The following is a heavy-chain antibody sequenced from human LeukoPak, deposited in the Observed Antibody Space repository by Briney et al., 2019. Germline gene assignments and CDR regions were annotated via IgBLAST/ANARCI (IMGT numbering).Heavy chain of an antibody. D-gene: IGHD5-24*01. V-gene: IGHV3-23*01. CDR3: AKDLSDGDY. CDR2: ISGSGGST. J-gene: IGHJ4*02. Sequence: GGSLTLSCAASGFTFSSYAMSWVREAPGKGLEWVSAISGSGGSTYYADSVKGRFTISGDNSKNTLYLQMNSLRAEDTAVYYCAKDLSDGDYWGQGTLVTVSS. CDR1: GFTFSSYA.